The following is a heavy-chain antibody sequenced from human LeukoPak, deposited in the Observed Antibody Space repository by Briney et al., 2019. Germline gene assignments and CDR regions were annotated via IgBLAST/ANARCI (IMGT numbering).Heavy chain of an antibody. D-gene: IGHD3-10*01. J-gene: IGHJ5*02. CDR1: GYTFTTYA. V-gene: IGHV7-4-1*02. CDR3: ARTYYYGSGSYNIDP. Sequence: GASVKVSCKASGYTFTTYAINWVRQAPGQGLEWMGWINTDTRNPTYAQGFTGRFVFSLDTSVSTAYLQISSLKAEDTAVYYRARTYYYGSGSYNIDPWGQGTLVTVSS. CDR2: INTDTRNP.